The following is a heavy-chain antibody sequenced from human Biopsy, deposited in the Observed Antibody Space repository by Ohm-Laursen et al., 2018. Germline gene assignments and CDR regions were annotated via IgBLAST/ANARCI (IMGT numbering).Heavy chain of an antibody. V-gene: IGHV1-2*02. Sequence: GASVKVSCKASGDAFLGYYLHWVRQAPGQGLEWMGSIYPNSGDTDFAQKFQGRVSMTRDTSISTAYLALGSLRSADTAIYYCARDPLNGHKHFDYWGQGSLVTVSS. CDR3: ARDPLNGHKHFDY. CDR1: GDAFLGYY. CDR2: IYPNSGDT. J-gene: IGHJ4*02. D-gene: IGHD2-8*01.